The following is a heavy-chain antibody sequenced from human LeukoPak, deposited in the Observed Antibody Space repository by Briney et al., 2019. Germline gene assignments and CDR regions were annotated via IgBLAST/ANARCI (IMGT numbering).Heavy chain of an antibody. CDR2: IKQDGSEK. CDR3: VRQRSFREPFDY. CDR1: GFTFSSYW. J-gene: IGHJ4*02. Sequence: GGSLRLSCAASGFTFSSYWMSWVRQAPGKGLEWVANIKQDGSEKYYVDSVKGRFTISRDNAKNSLYLQMNSLRSEDTAVYYCVRQRSFREPFDYWGQGTLVTVSS. V-gene: IGHV3-7*01.